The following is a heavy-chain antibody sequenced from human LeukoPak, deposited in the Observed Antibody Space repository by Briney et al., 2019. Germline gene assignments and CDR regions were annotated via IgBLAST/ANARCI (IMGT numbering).Heavy chain of an antibody. Sequence: GGSLRLSCAASGFTFSSYGMHWVRQAPGKGLEWVAVIWYDGSNKYYGDSEKGRFTISRDNSKNTLYLQMNSLRAEDTAVFYCARARYCSSTSCPYYYGMDVWGQGTTVTVSS. J-gene: IGHJ6*02. CDR3: ARARYCSSTSCPYYYGMDV. D-gene: IGHD2-2*01. CDR1: GFTFSSYG. V-gene: IGHV3-33*08. CDR2: IWYDGSNK.